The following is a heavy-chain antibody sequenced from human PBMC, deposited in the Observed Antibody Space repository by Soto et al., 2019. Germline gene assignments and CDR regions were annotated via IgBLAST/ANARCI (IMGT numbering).Heavy chain of an antibody. D-gene: IGHD3-22*01. V-gene: IGHV4-59*01. CDR2: IYYSGST. CDR1: GGSISSYS. CDR3: ARQAGGYDSSAGAFDI. Sequence: TSETLSLTCTVSGGSISSYSWSWIRQPPGKGLEWIGYIYYSGSTNYNPSLKSRVTISVDTSKNQFSLKLSSVTAADTAVYYCARQAGGYDSSAGAFDIWGQGTMVT. J-gene: IGHJ3*02.